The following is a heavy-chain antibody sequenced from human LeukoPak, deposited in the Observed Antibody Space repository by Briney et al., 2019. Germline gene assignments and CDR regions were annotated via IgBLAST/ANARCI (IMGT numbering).Heavy chain of an antibody. CDR3: ARLGWRDGYNIDY. V-gene: IGHV4-39*01. D-gene: IGHD5-24*01. CDR2: IYYSGST. CDR1: GGSISSSSYY. J-gene: IGHJ4*02. Sequence: SETLSLTCTVSGGSISSSSYYWGWIRQPPGKGLEWIGSIYYSGSTYYNPSLKSRVTISVDTSKNQFSLKLSSVTAAETAVYYCARLGWRDGYNIDYWGQGTLVTVSS.